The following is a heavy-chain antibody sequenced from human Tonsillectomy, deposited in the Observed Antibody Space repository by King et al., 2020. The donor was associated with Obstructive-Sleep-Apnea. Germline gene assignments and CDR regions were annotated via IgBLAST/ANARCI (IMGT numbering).Heavy chain of an antibody. Sequence: VQLVESGGGLVQPGGSLRLSCSASGFRFRDFALHWVRQAPGKGLEHVSSIGSDGATIHYADSVKDRFTVSRDNSKNTLYLQMGSLRPEDMAVYYCARRAREQDYWGLGTLVVVSS. V-gene: IGHV3-64*07. CDR3: ARRAREQDY. J-gene: IGHJ4*02. CDR2: IGSDGATI. D-gene: IGHD1-26*01. CDR1: GFRFRDFA.